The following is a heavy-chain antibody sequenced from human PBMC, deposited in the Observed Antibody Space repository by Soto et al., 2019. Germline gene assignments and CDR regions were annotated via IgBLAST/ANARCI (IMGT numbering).Heavy chain of an antibody. J-gene: IGHJ6*02. CDR3: ASRLSIAADYYYYYGMDV. CDR1: GFTFSSYA. V-gene: IGHV3-23*01. D-gene: IGHD6-13*01. CDR2: ISGSGGST. Sequence: EVQLLESGGGLVQPGGSLRLSCAASGFTFSSYAMSWVRQAPGKGLEWVSAISGSGGSTYYADSVKGRFTISRDNSKNTLYLQMNSLRAEDTAVYYCASRLSIAADYYYYYGMDVWGQGTTVTVSS.